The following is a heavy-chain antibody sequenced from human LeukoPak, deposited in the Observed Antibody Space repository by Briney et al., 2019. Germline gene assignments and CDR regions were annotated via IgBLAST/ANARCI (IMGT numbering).Heavy chain of an antibody. J-gene: IGHJ4*02. D-gene: IGHD3-10*01. V-gene: IGHV3-15*01. CDR1: RFTFSNAW. CDR2: IKSKTDGGTT. CDR3: TTKLLWFGEPRDY. Sequence: GGSLRLSCAASRFTFSNAWMSWVRQAPGKGLDWVGRIKSKTDGGTTDYAAPVKGRFTISRDDSKNTLYLQMNSLKTEDTAVYYCTTKLLWFGEPRDYWGQGTLVTVSS.